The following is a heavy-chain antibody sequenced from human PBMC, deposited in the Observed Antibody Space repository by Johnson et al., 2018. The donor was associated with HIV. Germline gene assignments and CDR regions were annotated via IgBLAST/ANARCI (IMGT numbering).Heavy chain of an antibody. D-gene: IGHD3-10*01. CDR2: IYTGGST. CDR1: AFTVSDNY. Sequence: MLLVESGGGVVQPGRSLRLSCAASAFTVSDNYLSWVRQAPGKGLEWVSVIYTGGSTYYADSVTGRFTISRDNSKNTLYLQMNSLRVEDTAVYYCASSYSESDAFDIWGHGTMVTVSS. V-gene: IGHV3-66*01. CDR3: ASSYSESDAFDI. J-gene: IGHJ3*02.